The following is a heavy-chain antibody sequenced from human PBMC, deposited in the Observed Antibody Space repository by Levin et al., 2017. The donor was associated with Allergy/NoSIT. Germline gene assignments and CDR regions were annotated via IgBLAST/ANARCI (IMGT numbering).Heavy chain of an antibody. J-gene: IGHJ1*01. Sequence: SETLSLTCTVSGGSISSSSYYWGWIRQPPGKGLEWIGSIYYSGSTYYNPSLKSRVTISVDTSKNQFSLKLSSVTAADTAVYYCAGQGGYCSGGSCYNQYFQHWGQGTLVTVSS. CDR3: AGQGGYCSGGSCYNQYFQH. V-gene: IGHV4-39*01. CDR1: GGSISSSSYY. CDR2: IYYSGST. D-gene: IGHD2-15*01.